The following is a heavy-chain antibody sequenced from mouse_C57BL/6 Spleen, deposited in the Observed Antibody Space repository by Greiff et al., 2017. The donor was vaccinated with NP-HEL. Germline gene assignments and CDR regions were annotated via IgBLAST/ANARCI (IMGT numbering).Heavy chain of an antibody. CDR3: ASLYDRAPYYAMDY. D-gene: IGHD2-12*01. J-gene: IGHJ4*01. CDR2: ISDGGSYT. Sequence: EVQVVESGGGLVKPGGSLKLSCAASGFTFSSYAMSWVRQTPEKRLEWVATISDGGSYTYYPDNVKGRFTISRDNAKNNLYLQMSHLKSEDTAMYYCASLYDRAPYYAMDYWGQGTSVTVSS. CDR1: GFTFSSYA. V-gene: IGHV5-4*01.